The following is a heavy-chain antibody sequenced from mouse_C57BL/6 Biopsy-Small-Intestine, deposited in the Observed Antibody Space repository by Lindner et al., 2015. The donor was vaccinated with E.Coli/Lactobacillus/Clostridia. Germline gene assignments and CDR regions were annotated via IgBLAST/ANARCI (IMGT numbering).Heavy chain of an antibody. D-gene: IGHD2-5*01. CDR1: GYTFTNYW. CDR2: IYPGSGST. V-gene: IGHV1-55*01. CDR3: ARGDYSNYYAMDY. Sequence: VQLQESGAELVKPGASMKMSCKASGYTFTNYWITWVKQRPGQGLEWIGDIYPGSGSTNYNEKFKGKATFTADTSSNTAYMRLSSLTTEDSAVYFCARGDYSNYYAMDYWGQGTSVTVSS. J-gene: IGHJ4*01.